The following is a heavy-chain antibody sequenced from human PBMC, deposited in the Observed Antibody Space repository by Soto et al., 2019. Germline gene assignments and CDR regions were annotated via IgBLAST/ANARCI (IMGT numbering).Heavy chain of an antibody. Sequence: QVHLVQSGAEVKKPGASVTFPCKASGYTFSNYYMHWVRQAPGQGLEWVGIINPSGGGTTYAQNCHGRVTMTRDTSTSTVYMELNSLRSEDTAVYYCARGPKLTDFGDRGYYGMDVWGHGTTVTVSS. CDR2: INPSGGGT. V-gene: IGHV1-46*01. D-gene: IGHD4-17*01. CDR1: GYTFSNYY. CDR3: ARGPKLTDFGDRGYYGMDV. J-gene: IGHJ6*02.